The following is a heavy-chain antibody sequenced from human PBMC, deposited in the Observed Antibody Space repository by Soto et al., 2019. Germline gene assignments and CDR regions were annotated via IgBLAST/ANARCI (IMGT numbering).Heavy chain of an antibody. D-gene: IGHD3-10*01. CDR2: IIPIFGTA. CDR1: GGTFISYA. V-gene: IGHV1-69*01. Sequence: GALVKVTCKASGGTFISYAISWVRQAPGQGLEWMGGIIPIFGTANYAQKFQGRVTITADESTSTAYMELSSLRSEDTAVYYCARDRMKYYYGSGNLFYYYGMDVWGQGTKVTVPS. J-gene: IGHJ6*02. CDR3: ARDRMKYYYGSGNLFYYYGMDV.